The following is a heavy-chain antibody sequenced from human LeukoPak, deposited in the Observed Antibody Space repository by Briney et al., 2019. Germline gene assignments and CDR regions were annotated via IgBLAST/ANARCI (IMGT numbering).Heavy chain of an antibody. J-gene: IGHJ6*02. D-gene: IGHD6-19*01. V-gene: IGHV1-69*04. CDR1: GDTFSNHA. Sequence: ASVKVSCKASGDTFSNHAISWVRQAPGQGLEWMGRIIPMVDIANYAQKFQGRVTITADKSTNTAYMELSSLRSEDTAVYYCAAKQYLPYYYYYGVDVWGQGTTVTASS. CDR2: IIPMVDIA. CDR3: AAKQYLPYYYYYGVDV.